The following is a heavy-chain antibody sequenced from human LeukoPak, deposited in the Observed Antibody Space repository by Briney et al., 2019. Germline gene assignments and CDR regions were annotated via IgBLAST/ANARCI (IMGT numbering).Heavy chain of an antibody. CDR3: VRVGYTNYGIDY. J-gene: IGHJ4*02. CDR1: GFTFSSYG. Sequence: GGSLRHSRAVSGFTFSSYGMHWVPQAPRKGLELVSVIWYDGSNKYYADSVKGRFTVSRDSSKNTLDLQMNSLRGEDTAVYYCVRVGYTNYGIDYWGQGTLVSVSS. CDR2: IWYDGSNK. D-gene: IGHD4-11*01. V-gene: IGHV3-33*01.